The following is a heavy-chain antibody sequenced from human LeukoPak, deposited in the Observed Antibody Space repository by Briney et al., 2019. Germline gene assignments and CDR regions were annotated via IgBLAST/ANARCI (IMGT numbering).Heavy chain of an antibody. D-gene: IGHD2-21*02. Sequence: GGSLRLSCAASGFTFSSYGMHWVRQAPGKGLEWVAVISYDGTNKYCADSVKGRFTISRDNSKNTLYLQMNSLRAEDTAVYYCAKDCGGDCYSYYYYYGMDVWGEGTTVTVSS. CDR3: AKDCGGDCYSYYYYYGMDV. V-gene: IGHV3-30*18. CDR1: GFTFSSYG. CDR2: ISYDGTNK. J-gene: IGHJ6*04.